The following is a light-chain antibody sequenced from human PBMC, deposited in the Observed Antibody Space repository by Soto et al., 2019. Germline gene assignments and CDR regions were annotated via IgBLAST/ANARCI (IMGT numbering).Light chain of an antibody. CDR2: DAS. V-gene: IGKV3-11*01. CDR1: PSVSNS. Sequence: ESVLTQSPAPLSFSPGERATLSRRAIPSVSNSLAWYQHKPGQAPRLLIYDASNRATGIPARFSGSGSGTDFTLTISSLEPEDFAVYYCQQRINWPRERTFGQGTKVDIK. J-gene: IGKJ1*01. CDR3: QQRINWPRERT.